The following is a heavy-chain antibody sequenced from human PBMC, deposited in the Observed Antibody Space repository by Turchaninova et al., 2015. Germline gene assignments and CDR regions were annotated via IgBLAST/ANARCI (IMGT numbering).Heavy chain of an antibody. CDR1: GLSVIMFS. Sequence: VGCGAGCGLLGGCVGLWCVGSGLSVIMFSRVWVRRTTGKGLEWISYISNRGTDIHYADSWRGRVTVSRDNAKNSLYLQMNSLRAEDTGVYYCARDIIGALWYWGQGTLVTVSS. V-gene: IGHV3-48*01. CDR3: ARDIIGALWY. J-gene: IGHJ4*02. CDR2: ISNRGTDI. D-gene: IGHD1-26*01.